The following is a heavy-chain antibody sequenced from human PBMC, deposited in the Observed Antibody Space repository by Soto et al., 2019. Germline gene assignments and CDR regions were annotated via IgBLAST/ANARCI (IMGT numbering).Heavy chain of an antibody. D-gene: IGHD2-21*02. CDR2: ISWDGGST. CDR1: GFTFDDYT. V-gene: IGHV3-43*01. J-gene: IGHJ4*02. CDR3: AKEPGGNSDY. Sequence: SLRLSCAASGFTFDDYTMHWVRQAPGKGLEWVSLISWDGGSTYYADSVKGRFTISRDNSKNSLYLQMNSLRTEDTALYYCAKEPGGNSDYWGQGTLVTVSS.